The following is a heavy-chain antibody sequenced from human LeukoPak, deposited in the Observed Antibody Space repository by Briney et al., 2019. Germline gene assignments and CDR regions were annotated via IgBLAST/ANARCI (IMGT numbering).Heavy chain of an antibody. CDR3: ARQGVVYYYDSSGYYSY. D-gene: IGHD3-22*01. Sequence: ASETLSLTCTVSGGSISSSSYYWGWIRQPPGKGLEWIGSIYYSGSTYYNPSLKSRVTISVDTSKNQFSLKLSSVTAADTAVYYCARQGVVYYYDSSGYYSYWGQGTLVTVSS. CDR1: GGSISSSSYY. CDR2: IYYSGST. V-gene: IGHV4-39*07. J-gene: IGHJ4*02.